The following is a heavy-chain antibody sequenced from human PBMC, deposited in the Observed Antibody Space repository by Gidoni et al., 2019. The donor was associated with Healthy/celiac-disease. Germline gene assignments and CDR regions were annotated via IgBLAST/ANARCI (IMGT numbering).Heavy chain of an antibody. CDR3: ASLTYYYDSSDNWFDP. CDR2: IYHSGST. V-gene: IGHV4-4*02. CDR1: GGSISSSNW. D-gene: IGHD3-22*01. J-gene: IGHJ5*02. Sequence: QVQLQESGPGLVKPSGTLSLTCAVSGGSISSSNWWSWVRQPPGKGLEWIGEIYHSGSTNYNPSLKSRVTISVDKTKNQFSLKLSSVTAADTAVYYCASLTYYYDSSDNWFDPWGQGTLVTVSS.